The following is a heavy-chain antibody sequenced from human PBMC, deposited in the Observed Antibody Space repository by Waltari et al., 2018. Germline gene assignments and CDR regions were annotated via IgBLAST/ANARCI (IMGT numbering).Heavy chain of an antibody. V-gene: IGHV4-4*07. CDR3: ARDWAAVADYYFDY. J-gene: IGHJ4*02. CDR1: GGSISSYY. D-gene: IGHD6-19*01. Sequence: QVQLQESGPGLVKPSETLSLTCTVSGGSISSYYWSWIRQPAGKGLGWIGRIYSSGSTNYTPPRRSQVTMSVDTSKTQFSLKLNSVTAADTAVYYCARDWAAVADYYFDYWGQGTLVTVSS. CDR2: IYSSGST.